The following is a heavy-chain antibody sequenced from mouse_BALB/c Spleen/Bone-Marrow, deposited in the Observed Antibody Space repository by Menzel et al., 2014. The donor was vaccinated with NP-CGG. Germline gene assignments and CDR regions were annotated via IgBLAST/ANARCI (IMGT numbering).Heavy chain of an antibody. Sequence: QVQLQQSGAELVRPGTSVKVSCKASGYAFTNYLIEWVKQRPGQGLEWIGVNNPGSGGTDYNEKFKGKATLTADKSSSTVYMQLSSLTSDDSAVYFCARSIYDGYSEAMDYWGQGTSVTVSS. CDR3: ARSIYDGYSEAMDY. D-gene: IGHD2-3*01. CDR2: NNPGSGGT. CDR1: GYAFTNYL. V-gene: IGHV1-54*03. J-gene: IGHJ4*01.